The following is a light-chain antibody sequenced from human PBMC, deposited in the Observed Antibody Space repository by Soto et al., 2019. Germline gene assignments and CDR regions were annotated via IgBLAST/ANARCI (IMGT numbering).Light chain of an antibody. CDR3: QQYNNWHQT. V-gene: IGKV3-15*01. CDR1: QSVSSN. Sequence: EIVMTQSPATLSVSPGERATLSCRASQSVSSNLAWYQQQPGQAPRLLIDGASTRATGIPARFSGTRSGTEFTLTISSLQSEDFAVYYCQQYNNWHQTFGQGTKVEIK. J-gene: IGKJ1*01. CDR2: GAS.